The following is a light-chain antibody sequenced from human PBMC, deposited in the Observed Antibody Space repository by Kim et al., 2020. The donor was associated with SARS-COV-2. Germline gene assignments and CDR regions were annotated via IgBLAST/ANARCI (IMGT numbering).Light chain of an antibody. CDR1: QGISSY. Sequence: AIWMTQSPSLLSASTGDRVTISCRVSQGISSYLAWYQQKRGKAPELLIYAASTLRSGVPSRFSGSGSGTDFTLTISCLQSEDFATYYCQQYYGMPRTFGQGTKVDIK. CDR2: AAS. CDR3: QQYYGMPRT. J-gene: IGKJ1*01. V-gene: IGKV1D-8*02.